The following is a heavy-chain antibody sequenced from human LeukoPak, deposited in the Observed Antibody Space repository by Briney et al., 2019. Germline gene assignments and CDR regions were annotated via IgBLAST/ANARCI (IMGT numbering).Heavy chain of an antibody. J-gene: IGHJ4*02. CDR3: ARISPYYYGSGSYDY. V-gene: IGHV3-53*01. D-gene: IGHD3-10*01. CDR1: GFTVSSNY. CDR2: IYSGSNR. Sequence: GGSLRLSCAASGFTVSSNYMSWVRQAPGKGLEWVSVIYSGSNRYYADSVKGRFTISRDNSKNTLYLQMNSLRADDTAVYYCARISPYYYGSGSYDYWGQGTLVTVSS.